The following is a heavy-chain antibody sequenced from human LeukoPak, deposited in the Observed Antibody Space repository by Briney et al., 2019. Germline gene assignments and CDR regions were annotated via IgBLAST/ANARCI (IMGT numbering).Heavy chain of an antibody. CDR3: ARVGIVGATQPFDY. Sequence: SETLSLTCTVSGGSISSGGYYWSWIRQPPGKGLEWIGYIYHSGSTYYNPSLKSRVTISVDRSKNQFSLKLSSVTAADTAVYYCARVGIVGATQPFDYWGQGPLVTVSS. V-gene: IGHV4-30-2*01. CDR2: IYHSGST. CDR1: GGSISSGGYY. D-gene: IGHD1-26*01. J-gene: IGHJ4*02.